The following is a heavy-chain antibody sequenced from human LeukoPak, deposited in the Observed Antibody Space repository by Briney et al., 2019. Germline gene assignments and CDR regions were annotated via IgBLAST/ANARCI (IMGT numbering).Heavy chain of an antibody. CDR2: INHSGST. D-gene: IGHD2-15*01. J-gene: IGHJ4*02. CDR3: ARRVVVAALGY. V-gene: IGHV4-34*01. Sequence: SETLSLTCAVYGGSLGGYYWSWIRPPPGKGLEWIGEINHSGSTNYNPSLKSRVTISVDASKKQFSLTLSSVTAADTAVYYCARRVVVAALGYWGQGALVTVSS. CDR1: GGSLGGYY.